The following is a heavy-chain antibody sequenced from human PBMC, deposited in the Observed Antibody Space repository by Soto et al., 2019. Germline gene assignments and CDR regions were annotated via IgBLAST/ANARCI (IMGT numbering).Heavy chain of an antibody. CDR3: ARDDFWSGYYQLGDY. D-gene: IGHD3-3*01. CDR1: GYTFTGYY. Sequence: QVQLVQSGAEVKKPGASVKVSCKASGYTFTGYYIHWVRQAPGQGLEWMGWIDPNSGGTNYAQKFQGRVTMTRDTSIITAYMELSRLRSDDTAVYYCARDDFWSGYYQLGDYWGQGTLVTVSS. V-gene: IGHV1-2*02. CDR2: IDPNSGGT. J-gene: IGHJ4*02.